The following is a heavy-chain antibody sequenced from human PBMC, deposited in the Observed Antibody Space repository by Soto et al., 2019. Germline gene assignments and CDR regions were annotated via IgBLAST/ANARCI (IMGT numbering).Heavy chain of an antibody. CDR3: ARSKMYCRGGSCYWNWFDP. D-gene: IGHD2-15*01. Sequence: QVQLVQSGGEVKKPGASVKVSCKASGYTFISHAITWVRQAPGQGLEWMGWISGYNGDTNYAQDLQGRVTMTTDTSTSTAYMEMRRLRSDDTAAYYCARSKMYCRGGSCYWNWFDPWGQGTLVTVSS. CDR2: ISGYNGDT. J-gene: IGHJ5*02. V-gene: IGHV1-18*01. CDR1: GYTFISHA.